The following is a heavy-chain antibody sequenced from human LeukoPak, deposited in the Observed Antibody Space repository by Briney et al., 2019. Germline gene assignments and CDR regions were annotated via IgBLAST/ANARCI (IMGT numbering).Heavy chain of an antibody. J-gene: IGHJ6*02. V-gene: IGHV3-7*01. Sequence: GGSLRLSCAVSGFIFRDFSMHWVRQAPGKGLEWVANIKQDGSEKYYVDSVKGRFTISRDNAKNSLYLQMNSLRAEDTAVYYCARDRSFWTYYYYYGMDVWGQGTTVTVSS. CDR2: IKQDGSEK. CDR1: GFIFRDFS. D-gene: IGHD3/OR15-3a*01. CDR3: ARDRSFWTYYYYYGMDV.